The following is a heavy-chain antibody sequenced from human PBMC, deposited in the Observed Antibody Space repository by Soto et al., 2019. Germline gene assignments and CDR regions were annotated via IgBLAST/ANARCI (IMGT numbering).Heavy chain of an antibody. CDR2: IYPGDSDT. D-gene: IGHD3-22*01. Sequence: GESLKISCKGSGYSFTSYWIGWVRQMPGKGLEWMGIIYPGDSDTRYSPSFQGQVTISADKSISTAYLQWSSLKASDTAMYYCARRYDSSGYRYWYFDLWGRGTLVTVSS. V-gene: IGHV5-51*01. CDR1: GYSFTSYW. J-gene: IGHJ2*01. CDR3: ARRYDSSGYRYWYFDL.